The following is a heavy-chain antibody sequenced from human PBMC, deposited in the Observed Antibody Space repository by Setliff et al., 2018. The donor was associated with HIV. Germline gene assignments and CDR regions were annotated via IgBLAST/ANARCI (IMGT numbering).Heavy chain of an antibody. J-gene: IGHJ4*02. D-gene: IGHD2-21*01. Sequence: GASVKVSCKASGGTFSNYAISWVRQAPGQGLEWMGGIIPIFGTANYAQKFQGRVTITTDESTSTAYMELSSLRSEDTAVYYCARDQALEMAIKWGQGTLVTVSS. CDR2: IIPIFGTA. CDR1: GGTFSNYA. CDR3: ARDQALEMAIK. V-gene: IGHV1-69*05.